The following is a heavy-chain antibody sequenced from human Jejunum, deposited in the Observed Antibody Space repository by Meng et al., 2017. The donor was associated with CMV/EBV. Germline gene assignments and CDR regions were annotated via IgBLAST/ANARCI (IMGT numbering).Heavy chain of an antibody. CDR1: GGTFSSYA. CDR2: IIPILGIA. Sequence: QVQLVESGGEVKKPGVPVKVSCKASGGTFSSYAISWGRQAPGQGLEWMGGIIPILGIANYAQKFQGRVTITADKSTSTAYMELSSLRSEDTAVYYCAREGPGGMATTPYFDYWGQGTLVTVSS. D-gene: IGHD5-24*01. V-gene: IGHV1-69*10. J-gene: IGHJ4*02. CDR3: AREGPGGMATTPYFDY.